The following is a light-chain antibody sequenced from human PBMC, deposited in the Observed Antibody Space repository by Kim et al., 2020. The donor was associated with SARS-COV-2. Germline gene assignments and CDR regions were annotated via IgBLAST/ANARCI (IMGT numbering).Light chain of an antibody. J-gene: IGLJ2*01. CDR3: QVWYSRSPHPVV. CDR2: YDI. Sequence: SYELTQPPSLSVSPGQTARITCGGNNIGSKSVHWYQQRPGQAPVLVIYYDIDRPSGIPERFSGSNSGNTATLTISRVDAGDEADYYCQVWYSRSPHPVVFGGGTQLTVL. CDR1: NIGSKS. V-gene: IGLV3-21*02.